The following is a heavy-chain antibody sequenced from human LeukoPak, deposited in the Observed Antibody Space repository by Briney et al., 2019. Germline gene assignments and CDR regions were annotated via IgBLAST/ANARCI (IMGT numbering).Heavy chain of an antibody. CDR2: INSDGSNT. J-gene: IGHJ3*02. CDR1: EFTFSNYW. Sequence: GSLRLSCAASEFTFSNYWMHWVRQAPGKGLVWVSRINSDGSNTNYADSVKGRFTISRDSAKNTLYLQMNSLRAEDTAVYYCARRGASTGGFDIWGQGTMVTISS. D-gene: IGHD2-8*02. CDR3: ARRGASTGGFDI. V-gene: IGHV3-74*01.